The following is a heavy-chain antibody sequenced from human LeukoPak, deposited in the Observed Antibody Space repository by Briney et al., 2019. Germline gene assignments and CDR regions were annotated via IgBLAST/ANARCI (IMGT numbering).Heavy chain of an antibody. D-gene: IGHD2-15*01. J-gene: IGHJ4*02. CDR3: ARVSSQKTFDS. CDR2: IYSSGST. V-gene: IGHV4-61*02. CDR1: GGSISSGSYY. Sequence: SQTLSLTCTVSGGSISSGSYYWTWIRQPAGKGLEWIGRIYSSGSTNYNPSLKSRVTISVDTSKNQFSLKLNSVTAADTAVYYCARVSSQKTFDSWGQGTLVLVSS.